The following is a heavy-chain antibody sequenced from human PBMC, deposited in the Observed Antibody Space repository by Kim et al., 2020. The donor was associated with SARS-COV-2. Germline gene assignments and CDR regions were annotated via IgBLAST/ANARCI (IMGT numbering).Heavy chain of an antibody. J-gene: IGHJ4*02. CDR3: ARARGDSGYDYIDY. D-gene: IGHD5-12*01. Sequence: YAQGFTGRFVFSLDTSVSTAYLKISSLKAEDTAVYYCARARGDSGYDYIDYWGQGTLVTVSS. V-gene: IGHV7-4-1*02.